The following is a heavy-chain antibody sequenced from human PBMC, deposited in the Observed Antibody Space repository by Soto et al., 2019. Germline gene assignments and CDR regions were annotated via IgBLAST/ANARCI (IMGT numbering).Heavy chain of an antibody. V-gene: IGHV4-4*07. CDR3: ARDQGVAAAGITWFDP. D-gene: IGHD6-13*01. J-gene: IGHJ5*02. Sequence: SETLSLTCTVSGASMNSYHWSWIRQPAGKGLEWIGHIHSSGSTNYNPSLKSRVTMSVDTSKNQFSLRLMSLTSADTAVYYCARDQGVAAAGITWFDPWGQGSLVTVSS. CDR1: GASMNSYH. CDR2: IHSSGST.